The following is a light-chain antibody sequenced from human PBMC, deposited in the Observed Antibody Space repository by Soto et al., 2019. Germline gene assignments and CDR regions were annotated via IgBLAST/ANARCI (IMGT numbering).Light chain of an antibody. Sequence: QSALTQPASVSGSPGQSITISCTGTSSDVGGYIYVAWYQQHPGKAPKLMIYEVSNRPSGVSNRFSGSKSGNTPSLTISGLQAEDEADYYCSSYTSSSTLTYVFGTGTKLTVL. CDR1: SSDVGGYIY. V-gene: IGLV2-14*01. J-gene: IGLJ1*01. CDR3: SSYTSSSTLTYV. CDR2: EVS.